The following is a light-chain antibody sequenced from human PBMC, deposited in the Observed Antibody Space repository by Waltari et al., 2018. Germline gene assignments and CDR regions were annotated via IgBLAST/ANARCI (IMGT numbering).Light chain of an antibody. Sequence: EIVMTQSPATLSVSPGERATLSCRASQSFNSNLALAWYQQKPGQAPRLLIYGATIRATGIPARFSGSGAGTEFTLTISSLQSEDFAVYYCQKYNKWPLTFGGGTKVEIQ. CDR1: QSFNSN. J-gene: IGKJ4*01. V-gene: IGKV3-15*01. CDR3: QKYNKWPLT. CDR2: GAT.